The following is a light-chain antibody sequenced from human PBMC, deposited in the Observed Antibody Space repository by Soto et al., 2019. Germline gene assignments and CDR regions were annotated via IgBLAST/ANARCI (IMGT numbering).Light chain of an antibody. CDR3: QKYNSAPKT. CDR1: QGISNS. Sequence: GDRVTITCRASQGISNSLAWYQQKPGKGPSLLIYDASTLQSGVPSRFSGSGSGTDFTLTINSLQPEDVATYYCQKYNSAPKTFGQGTKVDI. V-gene: IGKV1-27*01. J-gene: IGKJ1*01. CDR2: DAS.